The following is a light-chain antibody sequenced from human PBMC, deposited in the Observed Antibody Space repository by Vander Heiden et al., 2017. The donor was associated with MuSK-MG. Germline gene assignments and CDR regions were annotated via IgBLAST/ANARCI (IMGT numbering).Light chain of an antibody. CDR2: DVD. Sequence: ALSQPASVSGSPGQSITISCTGTNSDVGGFNSVSWYQRHPGEAPKLLIFDVDSRPSGISHRFSGSKSGNMASLTISGLQTEDEADYFCNSYTDIDTVVFGGGTKLSVL. CDR3: NSYTDIDTVV. CDR1: NSDVGGFNS. J-gene: IGLJ2*01. V-gene: IGLV2-14*03.